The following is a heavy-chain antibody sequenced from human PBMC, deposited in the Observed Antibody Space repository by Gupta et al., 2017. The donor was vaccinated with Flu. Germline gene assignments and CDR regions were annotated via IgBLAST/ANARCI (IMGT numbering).Heavy chain of an antibody. J-gene: IGHJ4*02. Sequence: LTFSNVWMTWVRQAPGKGLEWVGRIKSKSDGGTIDYAAPVRGRFIISRDDSKNTLYVHMSSLKIEDTAVYYCTTGGVDYGGDAVDGWGQGTLVTVSS. D-gene: IGHD4-17*01. CDR3: TTGGVDYGGDAVDG. CDR1: LTFSNVW. V-gene: IGHV3-15*01. CDR2: IKSKSDGGTI.